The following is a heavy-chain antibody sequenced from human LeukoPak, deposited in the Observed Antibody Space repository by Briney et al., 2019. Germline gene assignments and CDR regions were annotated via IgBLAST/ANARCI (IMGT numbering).Heavy chain of an antibody. Sequence: GGSLRLSCAVSGFSVSGYWMTWVRQAPGKGLEWVANIKQDGSEKNYVDSVKGRFTISRDNSKNTLYLQMNSLRAEDTAVYYCAGFGELLWVYWGQGTLVTVSS. D-gene: IGHD3-10*01. CDR2: IKQDGSEK. V-gene: IGHV3-7*03. CDR1: GFSVSGYW. J-gene: IGHJ4*02. CDR3: AGFGELLWVY.